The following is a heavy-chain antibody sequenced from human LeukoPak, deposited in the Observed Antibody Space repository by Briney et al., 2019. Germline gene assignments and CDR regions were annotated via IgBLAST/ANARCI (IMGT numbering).Heavy chain of an antibody. V-gene: IGHV1-2*02. Sequence: ASVKVSCKTSGYTCTGYYLHWVRQAPGQALEWMGWINPNIGATMYAEKFQGRVTMTRDTSISTAYMELSSLRSDDTALYYCARDRVGSGLPRTYYFDHWGQGTLVTVSS. J-gene: IGHJ4*02. CDR1: GYTCTGYY. CDR2: INPNIGAT. D-gene: IGHD6-19*01. CDR3: ARDRVGSGLPRTYYFDH.